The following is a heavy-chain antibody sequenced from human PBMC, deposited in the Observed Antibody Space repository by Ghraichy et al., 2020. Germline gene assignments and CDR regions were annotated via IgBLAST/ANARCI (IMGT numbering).Heavy chain of an antibody. CDR1: GYTFTSYA. D-gene: IGHD2-15*01. Sequence: ASVKVSCKASGYTFTSYAINWVRQAPGQGLEWMGWINTNTGNPTYAQGFAGRFVFSLDTSVSTAYLQISSLKPEDTAVYYCARAPDIVVVIPATRRGPFDYWGQGTLVTVSS. J-gene: IGHJ4*02. V-gene: IGHV7-4-1*02. CDR2: INTNTGNP. CDR3: ARAPDIVVVIPATRRGPFDY.